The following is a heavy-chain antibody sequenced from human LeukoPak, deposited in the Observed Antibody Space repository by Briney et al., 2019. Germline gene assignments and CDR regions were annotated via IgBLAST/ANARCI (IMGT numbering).Heavy chain of an antibody. Sequence: ASVKVSCKASGYTFTSYAMNWVRQAPGQGLEWMGWINTNTGNPTYAQGFTGRFVFSLDTSVSTAYLQISSLKAEDTAVYYCARGHRLRFLEWLTYYYYYGMDVWGQGTTVTVSS. CDR3: ARGHRLRFLEWLTYYYYYGMDV. V-gene: IGHV7-4-1*02. D-gene: IGHD3-3*01. CDR2: INTNTGNP. CDR1: GYTFTSYA. J-gene: IGHJ6*02.